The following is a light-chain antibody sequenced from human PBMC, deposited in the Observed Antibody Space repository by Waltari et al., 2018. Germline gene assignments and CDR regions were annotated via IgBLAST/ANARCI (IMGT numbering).Light chain of an antibody. V-gene: IGLV1-51*01. CDR3: ATWDNSLTAVV. Sequence: QSVLTQPPSVSAAPGQKVTISCSGSSSNIGNYLVCWYHQLPGATPKLLIYDNYKRPSGIPDRCSAPKSGTSATLDITGLQIGDEADYYCATWDNSLTAVVFGGGTKLTVL. CDR1: SSNIGNYL. CDR2: DNY. J-gene: IGLJ3*02.